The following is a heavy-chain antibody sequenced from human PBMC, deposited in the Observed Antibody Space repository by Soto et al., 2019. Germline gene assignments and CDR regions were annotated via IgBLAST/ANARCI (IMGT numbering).Heavy chain of an antibody. D-gene: IGHD6-19*01. CDR1: GGSISSSSYY. J-gene: IGHJ4*02. V-gene: IGHV4-39*01. CDR3: ARFHRAVKYYFAY. Sequence: SETLSLTCTVSGGSISSSSYYWGWIRQPPGKGLEWIGSIYYSGSTYYNPSLKSRVTISVDTSKNQFSLKVSYVTAADTVLYYCARFHRAVKYYFAYWAQGTLVPVSS. CDR2: IYYSGST.